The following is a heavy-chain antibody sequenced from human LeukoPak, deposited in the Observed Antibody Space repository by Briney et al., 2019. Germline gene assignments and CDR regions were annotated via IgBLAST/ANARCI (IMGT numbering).Heavy chain of an antibody. CDR2: INPNSGGT. CDR1: GGTFSSYA. Sequence: SVKVSCKASGGTFSSYAISWVRQAPGQGLEWMGWINPNSGGTNYAQKFQERVTITRDMSTSTAYMELSSLRSEDTAVYYCAAGSLEWLLSFDYWGQGTLVTVSS. J-gene: IGHJ4*02. CDR3: AAGSLEWLLSFDY. D-gene: IGHD3-3*01. V-gene: IGHV1-69*04.